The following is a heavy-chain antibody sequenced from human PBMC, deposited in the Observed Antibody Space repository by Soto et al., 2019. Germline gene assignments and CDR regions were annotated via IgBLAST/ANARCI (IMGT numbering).Heavy chain of an antibody. V-gene: IGHV4-4*07. CDR2: LYSSGNI. J-gene: IGHJ4*02. CDR1: GASISAYA. D-gene: IGHD6-19*01. Sequence: SETLSLTCTVSGASISAYAWSWIRQPAGKGLEWIGRLYSSGNINYNPSFKSRLTMSADTSKNQFSLKLSSVTAADTAVYYCARGPYSSGWYVVDYWGQGTLVTVSS. CDR3: ARGPYSSGWYVVDY.